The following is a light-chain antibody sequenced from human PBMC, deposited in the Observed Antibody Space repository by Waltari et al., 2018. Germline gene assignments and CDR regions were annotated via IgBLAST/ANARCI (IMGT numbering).Light chain of an antibody. V-gene: IGKV1-8*01. CDR2: AAS. CDR1: QGISSY. J-gene: IGKJ1*01. CDR3: QQYYSYPRT. Sequence: AIRMTQSPSSLSASPGDRVTITCRASQGISSYLAWYQQNPGKAPKLLIYAASTLQSGVPSRFSGSGSGTDFTLTISCLQSEDFATYYCQQYYSYPRTFGQGTKVEIK.